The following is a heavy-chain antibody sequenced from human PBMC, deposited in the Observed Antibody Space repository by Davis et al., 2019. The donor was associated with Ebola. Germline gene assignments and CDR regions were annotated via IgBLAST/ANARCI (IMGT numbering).Heavy chain of an antibody. CDR3: VKEFDGAERWMDP. D-gene: IGHD5-24*01. V-gene: IGHV3-43*02. CDR2: ISGDASST. J-gene: IGHJ5*02. CDR1: GFTFNDYA. Sequence: GESLKISCTASGFTFNDYAMHWVRQAPGEGLEWISLISGDASSTYYADSVKGRFTISRDNSKNSLYLQMNSLRTEDTALYYCVKEFDGAERWMDPRGQGTLVTVSS.